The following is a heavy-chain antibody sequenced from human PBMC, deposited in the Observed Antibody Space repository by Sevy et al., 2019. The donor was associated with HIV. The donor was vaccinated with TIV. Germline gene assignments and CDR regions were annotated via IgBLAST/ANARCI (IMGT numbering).Heavy chain of an antibody. CDR2: ISHDGINE. CDR1: GFSFMPYA. V-gene: IGHV3-30*18. CDR3: ANAYSGSYSHSYLYALDV. D-gene: IGHD1-26*01. J-gene: IGHJ6*02. Sequence: GGSLRLSCAASGFSFMPYAMSWVRQAPGKGLDWVALISHDGINEYYADSVKGRFTISRDNSKNTVYLEMNSLRNEDTAIYFCANAYSGSYSHSYLYALDVWGQGTTVTVSS.